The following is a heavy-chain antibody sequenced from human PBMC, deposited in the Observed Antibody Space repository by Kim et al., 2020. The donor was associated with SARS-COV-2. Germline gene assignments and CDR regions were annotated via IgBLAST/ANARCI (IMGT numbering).Heavy chain of an antibody. CDR2: IYYSGST. Sequence: SETLSLTCTVSGGSISSYYWSWIRQPPGKGLEWIGYIYYSGSTNYNPSLKSRVTISVDTSKNQFSLKLSSVTAADTAVYYCARGNVDIVATIYYFDYWGQGTLVTVSS. CDR3: ARGNVDIVATIYYFDY. D-gene: IGHD5-12*01. CDR1: GGSISSYY. J-gene: IGHJ4*02. V-gene: IGHV4-59*01.